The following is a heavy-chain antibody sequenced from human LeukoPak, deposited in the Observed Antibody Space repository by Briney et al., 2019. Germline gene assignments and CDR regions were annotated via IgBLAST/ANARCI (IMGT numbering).Heavy chain of an antibody. V-gene: IGHV1-8*01. D-gene: IGHD5-18*01. CDR1: GYTFPSYD. J-gene: IGHJ4*02. CDR3: ARGYSYVYNY. CDR2: INPNSGDT. Sequence: ASVKVSCKAPGYTFPSYDLNWVRPAPGQGLEWMGWINPNSGDTGYAKKFQGKVIMTRNTSISTAYMEVSSLRSEDTAVYYCARGYSYVYNYWGQGTLVTVSS.